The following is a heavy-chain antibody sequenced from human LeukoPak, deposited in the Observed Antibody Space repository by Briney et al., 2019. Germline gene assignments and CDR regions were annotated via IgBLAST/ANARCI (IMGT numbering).Heavy chain of an antibody. CDR3: ARAVADAFDI. Sequence: SETLSLTCTVSGGSISSYYWSWIRQPPGKGLEWIGYTYYSGSTNYNPSLKSRVTISVDTSKNQFSLKLSSVTAADTAVYYCARAVADAFDIWGQGTMVTVSS. CDR1: GGSISSYY. V-gene: IGHV4-59*01. J-gene: IGHJ3*02. D-gene: IGHD6-19*01. CDR2: TYYSGST.